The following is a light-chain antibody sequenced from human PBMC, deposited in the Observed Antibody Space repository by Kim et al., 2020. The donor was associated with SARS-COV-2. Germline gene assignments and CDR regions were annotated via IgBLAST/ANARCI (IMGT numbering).Light chain of an antibody. Sequence: SSVGGRVTITCRASQGIGSYLAWYQQKPGKAPKLLIYAASTLQSGVPSRFSGSGSETDFTLTITSLQPEDFATYYCQQLEYYPITFGQGTRLEIK. J-gene: IGKJ5*01. CDR1: QGIGSY. CDR2: AAS. V-gene: IGKV1-9*01. CDR3: QQLEYYPIT.